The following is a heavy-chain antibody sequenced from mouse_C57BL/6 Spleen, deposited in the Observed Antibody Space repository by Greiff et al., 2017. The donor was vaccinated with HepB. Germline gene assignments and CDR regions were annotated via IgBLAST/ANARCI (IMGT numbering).Heavy chain of an antibody. CDR3: ARRITTVHFDV. D-gene: IGHD1-1*01. Sequence: QVQLKESGAELVKPGASVKISCKASGYAFSSYWMNWVKQRPGKGLEWIGQIYPGDGDTNYNGKFKGKATLTADKSSSTAYMQLSSLTSEDSAVYFCARRITTVHFDVWGTGTTVTVSS. V-gene: IGHV1-80*01. J-gene: IGHJ1*03. CDR2: IYPGDGDT. CDR1: GYAFSSYW.